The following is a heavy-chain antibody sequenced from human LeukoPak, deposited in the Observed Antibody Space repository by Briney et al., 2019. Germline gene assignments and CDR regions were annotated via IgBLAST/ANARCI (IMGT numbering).Heavy chain of an antibody. CDR3: VRDGVGATVFFGFFDY. Sequence: GGSLRLSCAASGFTFSKYWLHWVRQAPGKGPEWVAIIRGDASGEQYADSVKGRFTISRDNSRNAVFLQMDSLRDEDTAVYYCVRDGVGATVFFGFFDYWGQGTRVTVSS. CDR1: GFTFSKYW. CDR2: IRGDASGE. D-gene: IGHD1-26*01. V-gene: IGHV3-33*08. J-gene: IGHJ4*02.